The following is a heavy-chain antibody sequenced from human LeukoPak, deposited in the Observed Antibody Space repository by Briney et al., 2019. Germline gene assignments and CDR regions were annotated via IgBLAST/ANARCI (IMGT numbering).Heavy chain of an antibody. V-gene: IGHV3-73*01. J-gene: IGHJ4*02. Sequence: PGGSLRLSCAASGFTFSDSGMHWVRQASGKGLEWVGRNRSKDKNYATAYAASVKGRFTISRDDSKNTAYLQMNSLKTEDTAVYYCTRLLISDGSGPQYYFDYWGQGTLVTVSS. D-gene: IGHD6-19*01. CDR3: TRLLISDGSGPQYYFDY. CDR2: NRSKDKNYAT. CDR1: GFTFSDSG.